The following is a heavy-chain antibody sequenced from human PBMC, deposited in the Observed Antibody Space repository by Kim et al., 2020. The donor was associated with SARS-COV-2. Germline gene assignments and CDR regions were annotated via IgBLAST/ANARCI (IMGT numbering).Heavy chain of an antibody. J-gene: IGHJ3*02. CDR3: SKVLGPQWYYVFYI. CDR1: GFTFSNYA. D-gene: IGHD3-3*01. CDR2: ISDSCTTT. V-gene: IGHV3-23*01. Sequence: GGSLRLSCAASGFTFSNYAINWVRQAPGKGLEWVSFISDSCTTTSYADSVKARFTIFRDNSKNMLYLHMTTLRVEDTALYYCSKVLGPQWYYVFYIWGQG.